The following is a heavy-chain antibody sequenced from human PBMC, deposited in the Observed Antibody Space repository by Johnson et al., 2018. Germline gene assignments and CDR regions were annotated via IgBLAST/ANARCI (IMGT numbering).Heavy chain of an antibody. Sequence: EVQLVESGGGVVQPGRSLRLSCAASGFTFGDYDMSWFRQAPGKGLEWVGFIRSQAYGGTTAYAASVKGRFTISRDDSKSIAYLQMNSLKTEDTAVYYCTRGCGAVATWYTGSWGAEYFQHWGQGTLGTVSS. CDR2: IRSQAYGGTT. CDR3: TRGCGAVATWYTGSWGAEYFQH. J-gene: IGHJ1*01. CDR1: GFTFGDYD. V-gene: IGHV3-49*03. D-gene: IGHD6-19*01.